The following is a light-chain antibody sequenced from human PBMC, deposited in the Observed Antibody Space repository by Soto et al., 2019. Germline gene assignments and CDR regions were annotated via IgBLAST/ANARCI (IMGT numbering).Light chain of an antibody. CDR3: SSYTSSSTYV. Sequence: QSVLTQPASVSGSPGQSIAISCTGTSSEVGGYNYVSWYQQHPGKATKLIIYDVTNRPSGVSNRFSGSKSGNTASLTISGLQAEDEADYYCSSYTSSSTYVFGTGTKVTVL. CDR2: DVT. CDR1: SSEVGGYNY. J-gene: IGLJ1*01. V-gene: IGLV2-14*01.